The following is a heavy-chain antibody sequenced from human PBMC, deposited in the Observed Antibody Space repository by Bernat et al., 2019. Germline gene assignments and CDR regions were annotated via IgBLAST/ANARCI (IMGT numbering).Heavy chain of an antibody. D-gene: IGHD2-15*01. V-gene: IGHV3-30-3*01. CDR1: GFTFSSYA. CDR2: ISYDGSNK. J-gene: IGHJ3*02. CDR3: ARGSDVVVAAEFAFDI. Sequence: QVQLVESGGGVVQPGRSLRLSCAASGFTFSSYAMHWVRQAPGKGLEWVAVISYDGSNKYYADSVKGRFTISRDNSKNTLYLQMNSLRAEDMAVYYCARGSDVVVAAEFAFDIWGQGTMVTVSS.